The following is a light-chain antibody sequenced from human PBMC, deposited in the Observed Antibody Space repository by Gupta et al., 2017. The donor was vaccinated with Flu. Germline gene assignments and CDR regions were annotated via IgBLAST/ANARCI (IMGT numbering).Light chain of an antibody. V-gene: IGKV1-5*03. Sequence: PATLSASLGDRVTISCRASQSINSNVAWYQQRPGKAPRLLLYRASRLQTGVPARFSGSGSGTEFTLTISSLQPDDFATYYCQQYNSYSGTFGQGTKLEIK. CDR2: RAS. CDR1: QSINSN. CDR3: QQYNSYSGT. J-gene: IGKJ2*02.